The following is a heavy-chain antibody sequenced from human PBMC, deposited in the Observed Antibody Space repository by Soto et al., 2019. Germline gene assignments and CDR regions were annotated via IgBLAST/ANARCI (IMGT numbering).Heavy chain of an antibody. CDR1: GDSVSSASAT. CDR2: TYYRSKWHN. J-gene: IGHJ2*01. V-gene: IGHV6-1*01. D-gene: IGHD2-2*01. CDR3: ARDGSGYQWYFDV. Sequence: QVQLQQSGPGLVKPSQTLSLICAISGDSVSSASATWSWIRQSPSGRLEWLGRTYYRSKWHNDYAVSVKSRIAIIPVTSKNQLSLQLSSVILEDTAVYFCARDGSGYQWYFDVWGRGSLVTVSS.